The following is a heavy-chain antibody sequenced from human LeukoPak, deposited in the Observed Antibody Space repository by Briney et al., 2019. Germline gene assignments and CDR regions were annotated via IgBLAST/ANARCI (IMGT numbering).Heavy chain of an antibody. Sequence: PSETLSLTCTVSGGSISSSSYYWGWNRQPPGKALEWIGSIYYSGSTYYNPSLKSRVTISVDTSKNQFSLKLSSVTAADTAVYYCARKDSMDDFDYWGQGTLVTVSS. CDR3: ARKDSMDDFDY. D-gene: IGHD4-11*01. CDR1: GGSISSSSYY. J-gene: IGHJ4*02. V-gene: IGHV4-39*01. CDR2: IYYSGST.